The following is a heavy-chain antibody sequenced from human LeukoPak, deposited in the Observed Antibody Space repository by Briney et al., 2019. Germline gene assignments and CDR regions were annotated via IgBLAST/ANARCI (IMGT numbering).Heavy chain of an antibody. D-gene: IGHD2-15*01. J-gene: IGHJ6*02. V-gene: IGHV3-7*01. CDR2: IKQDGSEK. CDR3: ARDLKRGYCSGGSCHYYYYYGMDV. CDR1: GFTFNSYG. Sequence: PGGSLRLSCAASGFTFNSYGMHWVRQAPGKGLEWVANIKQDGSEKYYVDSVKGRFTISRDNAKNSLYLQMNSLRAEDTAVYYCARDLKRGYCSGGSCHYYYYYGMDVWGQGTTVTVSS.